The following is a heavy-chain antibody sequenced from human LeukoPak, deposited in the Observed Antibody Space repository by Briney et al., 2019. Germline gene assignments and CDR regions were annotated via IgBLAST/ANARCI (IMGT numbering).Heavy chain of an antibody. CDR3: ARGGDIVVVPAAMYVPYYFDY. CDR1: GFTFSGYA. D-gene: IGHD2-2*01. J-gene: IGHJ4*02. CDR2: ISYDGSNK. Sequence: GGSLRLSCAASGFTFSGYAMHWVRQAPGKGLEWVAVISYDGSNKYYAGSVKGRFTISRDNSKNTLYLQMNSLRAEDTAVYYCARGGDIVVVPAAMYVPYYFDYWGQGTLVTVSS. V-gene: IGHV3-30*04.